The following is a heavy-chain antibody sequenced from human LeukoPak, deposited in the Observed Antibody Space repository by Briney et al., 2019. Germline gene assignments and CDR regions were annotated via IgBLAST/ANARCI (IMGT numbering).Heavy chain of an antibody. V-gene: IGHV4-34*01. CDR1: GGSFSGYY. J-gene: IGHJ4*02. CDR3: ARRVGERAILTGYKRYYFDY. CDR2: INHSGST. D-gene: IGHD3-9*01. Sequence: SETLSLTCAVYGGSFSGYYWSWIRQPPGKGLEWIGEINHSGSTNYNPSLKSRVTISVDTSKNQFSLKLSSVTAADTAVYYCARRVGERAILTGYKRYYFDYWGQGTLVTVSS.